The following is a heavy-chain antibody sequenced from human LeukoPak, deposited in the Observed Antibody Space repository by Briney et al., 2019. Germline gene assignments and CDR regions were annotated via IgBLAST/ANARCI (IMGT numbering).Heavy chain of an antibody. CDR2: ISTSGST. J-gene: IGHJ3*02. V-gene: IGHV4-4*07. D-gene: IGHD2-8*01. CDR1: GGSISSYY. CDR3: ALYPAGALDI. Sequence: SETLSLTCTVSGGSISSYYWGWVRQPAGKGLEWVGRISTSGSTNYNPSLQGRVTMSVDTSKNQLSLKLSSVTAADTAVYYCALYPAGALDIWGQGTMVTVSS.